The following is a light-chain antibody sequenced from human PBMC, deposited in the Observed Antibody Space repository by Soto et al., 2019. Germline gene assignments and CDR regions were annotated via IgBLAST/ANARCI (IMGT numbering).Light chain of an antibody. J-gene: IGKJ4*01. CDR3: QHHNSYPLT. CDR2: GAS. Sequence: DIQLTQSPSSLSASVGDRVTITCRASQGISSYLVWYQQKPGKAPKLLIYGASTLQSGVPSRFSGSGSGTEFTLTISSLQPEDFATYYCQHHNSYPLTFGGGTKVQLK. V-gene: IGKV1-9*01. CDR1: QGISSY.